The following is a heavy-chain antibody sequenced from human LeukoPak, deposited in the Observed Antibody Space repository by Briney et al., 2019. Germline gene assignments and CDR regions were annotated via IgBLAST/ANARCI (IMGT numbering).Heavy chain of an antibody. D-gene: IGHD3-10*01. J-gene: IGHJ4*02. V-gene: IGHV3-48*03. CDR3: ARPYYYGSGSSYFDY. CDR2: ISSGGGTI. CDR1: GFTFSTYE. Sequence: GGSLRLSCAASGFTFSTYEMNWVRQAPGKGLEWVSYISSGGGTIFYADSVKGRFTISRDNAKDSLYLQMNSLRAEDTAVYYCARPYYYGSGSSYFDYWGQGTLVTVSS.